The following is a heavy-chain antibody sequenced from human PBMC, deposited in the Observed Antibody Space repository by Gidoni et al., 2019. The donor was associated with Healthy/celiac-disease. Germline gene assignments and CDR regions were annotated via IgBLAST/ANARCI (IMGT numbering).Heavy chain of an antibody. CDR2: IYWDDDK. D-gene: IGHD3-22*01. J-gene: IGHJ5*02. V-gene: IGHV2-5*02. CDR3: AQGHYYDSSGYYLYNWFDP. Sequence: QITLKESGPMLVKPTQTLTLSCTFSGSSLSTGGVCVGWLRQPPGKALEWLALIYWDDDKRDSPSLKSMLTITKDTSKNQVVLTMTNMDPVDTATYYCAQGHYYDSSGYYLYNWFDPWGQGTLVTVSS. CDR1: GSSLSTGGVC.